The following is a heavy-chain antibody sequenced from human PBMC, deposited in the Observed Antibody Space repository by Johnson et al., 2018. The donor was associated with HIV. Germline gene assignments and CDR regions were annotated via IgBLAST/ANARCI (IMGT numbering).Heavy chain of an antibody. D-gene: IGHD2-21*02. V-gene: IGHV3-33*01. J-gene: IGHJ3*02. CDR2: IWYDGGNK. Sequence: QVQLVESGGGVVQPGRSLRLSCAASGFTFSDYGMHWVRQAPGKGLEWVAVIWYDGGNKNYVDSVRGRFTISRDNANNTLYLEMKSLRADDTAVYYCVRDDYAFHIWGQGTMVTVSS. CDR1: GFTFSDYG. CDR3: VRDDYAFHI.